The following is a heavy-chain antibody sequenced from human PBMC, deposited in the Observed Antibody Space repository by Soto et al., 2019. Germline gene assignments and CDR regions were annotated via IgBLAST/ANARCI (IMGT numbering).Heavy chain of an antibody. V-gene: IGHV1-8*01. CDR2: TNPNSGDT. CDR3: ARVDPNGNDEYLDY. CDR1: GYTFTNSD. Sequence: QVQLVQSGAEVKKPGASVKVSCKTSGYTFTNSDINWERQATGQGLEWMGWTNPNSGDTGYAQKFQGRLTMTRHTSIRTAYMELSSPRSEDTAVYYCARVDPNGNDEYLDYRGQGTPVTVSS. J-gene: IGHJ4*02. D-gene: IGHD1-1*01.